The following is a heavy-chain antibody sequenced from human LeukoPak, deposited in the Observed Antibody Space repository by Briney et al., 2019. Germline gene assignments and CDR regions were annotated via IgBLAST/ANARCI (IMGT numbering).Heavy chain of an antibody. CDR3: AKGHYDILTGYPGSALTEYYFEY. J-gene: IGHJ4*02. D-gene: IGHD3-9*01. CDR1: GFTFSSYA. CDR2: ISGSGGST. Sequence: RGSLRLSCAPSGFTFSSYAMSWVRQAPGKGLGWVSAISGSGGSTYYADSVKGRFTISRDNSKNTLYLQMHSLRAEDTAVYYCAKGHYDILTGYPGSALTEYYFEYWGQGTLVSVSS. V-gene: IGHV3-23*01.